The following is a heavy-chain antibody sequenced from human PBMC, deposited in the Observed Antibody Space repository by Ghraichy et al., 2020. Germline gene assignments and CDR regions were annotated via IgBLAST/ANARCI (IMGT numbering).Heavy chain of an antibody. J-gene: IGHJ4*02. CDR2: IYYSGST. CDR3: SRHGRELPIDY. Sequence: SETLSLTCTVSGGSISSYYWSWIRQPPGKGLEWIGYIYYSGSTNYNPSLKSRVTISVDTSKNQFSLKLSSVTAADTAVYYCSRHGRELPIDYWGQGTLVTVSS. D-gene: IGHD3-10*01. CDR1: GGSISSYY. V-gene: IGHV4-59*08.